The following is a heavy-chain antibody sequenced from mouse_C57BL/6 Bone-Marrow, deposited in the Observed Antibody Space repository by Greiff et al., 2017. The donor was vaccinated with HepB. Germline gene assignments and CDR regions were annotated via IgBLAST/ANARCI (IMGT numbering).Heavy chain of an antibody. D-gene: IGHD2-2*01. V-gene: IGHV5-2*03. CDR2: INSDGGST. Sequence: DVKLVESGGGLVQPGESLKLSCESNEYEFPSHDMSWVRKTPEKRLELVAAINSDGGSTYYPDTMERRFIISRDNTKKTLYLQMSSLRSEDTALYYCARRSGGYDGYDDWGQGTTLTVSS. J-gene: IGHJ2*01. CDR1: EYEFPSHD. CDR3: ARRSGGYDGYDD.